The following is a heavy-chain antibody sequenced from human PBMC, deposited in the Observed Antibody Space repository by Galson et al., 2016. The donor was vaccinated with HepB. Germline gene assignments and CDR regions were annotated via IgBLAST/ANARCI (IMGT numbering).Heavy chain of an antibody. J-gene: IGHJ4*02. CDR2: ISQRGNVG. CDR3: ARGTVVGDPKGLDY. V-gene: IGHV3-30-3*01. D-gene: IGHD1-26*01. Sequence: SLRLSCAASGFSFSRHAMHWVRQAPGMGLEWVAAISQRGNVGFYVDSVEGRFTISRDNSENTLYLQMNSLRVDDTAVYYCARGTVVGDPKGLDYWGQGTLVTASS. CDR1: GFSFSRHA.